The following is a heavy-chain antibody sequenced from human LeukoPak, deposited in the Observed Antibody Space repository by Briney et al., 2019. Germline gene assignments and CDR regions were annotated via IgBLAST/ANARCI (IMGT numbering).Heavy chain of an antibody. CDR3: ARGPYYYDSSGYYYGRYYMDV. CDR2: IIPIFGTA. CDR1: GGTFSSYA. J-gene: IGHJ6*03. D-gene: IGHD3-22*01. Sequence: ASVKVSCKASGGTFSSYAISWVRHAPGQGLEWMGGIIPIFGTANYAQKFQGRVTITTDESTSTAYMELSSLRSEDTAVYYCARGPYYYDSSGYYYGRYYMDVWGKGTTVTVSS. V-gene: IGHV1-69*05.